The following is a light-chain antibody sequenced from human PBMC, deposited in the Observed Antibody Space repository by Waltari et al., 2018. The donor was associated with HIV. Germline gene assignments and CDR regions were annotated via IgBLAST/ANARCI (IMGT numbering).Light chain of an antibody. V-gene: IGLV2-11*01. CDR2: DVS. J-gene: IGLJ2*01. CDR3: CSYAGSYTFE. Sequence: QSALTQPRSVSGSPGQSVPISCPGTSRDVGGYNYFSWYQQQPGKAPKLMIYDVSKRPSGVPDRFSGSKSGNTASLTISGLQAEDEADYYCCSYAGSYTFEFGGGTKLTVL. CDR1: SRDVGGYNY.